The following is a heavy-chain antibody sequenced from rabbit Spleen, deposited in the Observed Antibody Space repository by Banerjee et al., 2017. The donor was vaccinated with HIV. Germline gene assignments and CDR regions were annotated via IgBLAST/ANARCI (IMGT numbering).Heavy chain of an antibody. Sequence: QEQLVESGGGLVKPEGSLKLSCTASAFSFSNKAVMCWVSQAPGKGLEWISCIAGSSSGFTYSATWATGRFTISKTSSTTVTLQMTSLTVADTATYFCARDTGTSFSSYGMDLWGQGTLVTVS. D-gene: IGHD7-1*01. V-gene: IGHV1S45*01. CDR1: AFSFSNKAV. CDR3: ARDTGTSFSSYGMDL. CDR2: IAGSSSGFT. J-gene: IGHJ6*01.